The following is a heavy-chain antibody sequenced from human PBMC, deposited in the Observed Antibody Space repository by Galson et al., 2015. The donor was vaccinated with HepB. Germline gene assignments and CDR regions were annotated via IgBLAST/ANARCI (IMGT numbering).Heavy chain of an antibody. D-gene: IGHD2-15*01. Sequence: TLSLTCTVSGGSIRSGGYYWSWIRQHPGKGLERIGYIYYGGSTYYNPSLKSRVTISADTSKNQFSLKLSSVTAADTAVYYCASVLDDGPLGYCSGGRCYSLSFDPWGQGTLVTVSS. V-gene: IGHV4-31*03. CDR2: IYYGGST. CDR3: ASVLDDGPLGYCSGGRCYSLSFDP. CDR1: GGSIRSGGYY. J-gene: IGHJ5*02.